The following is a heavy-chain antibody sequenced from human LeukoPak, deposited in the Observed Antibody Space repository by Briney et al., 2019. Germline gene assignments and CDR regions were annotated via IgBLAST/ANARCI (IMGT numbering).Heavy chain of an antibody. CDR2: IVVGSGNT. D-gene: IGHD2-21*01. CDR1: GFTFTSSA. V-gene: IGHV1-58*01. J-gene: IGHJ6*04. CDR3: AAGALVLPFVFPGYYYGMDV. Sequence: ASVKVSGKASGFTFTSSAVQWVRQARGQRLEWIGWIVVGSGNTNYAQKFQERVTITRDMSTSTAYMELSSLRSEDTAVYYCAAGALVLPFVFPGYYYGMDVWGKGTTVTVSS.